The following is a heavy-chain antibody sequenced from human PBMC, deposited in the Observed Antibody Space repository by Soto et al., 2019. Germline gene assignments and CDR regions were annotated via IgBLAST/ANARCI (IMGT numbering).Heavy chain of an antibody. CDR1: GGTDSSGWYD. J-gene: IGHJ6*02. Sequence: TLSLAGTVSGGTDSSGWYDWSWSRQHRGKGVEWIGYIYYSSSNYYNPSLNSRVTISVHTSKNQLYLKLSSVTDPDTAVYYSARDRSSSWVYYYYGMDVWGQGTTGTVSS. CDR3: ARDRSSSWVYYYYGMDV. V-gene: IGHV4-31*03. CDR2: IYYSSSN. D-gene: IGHD6-13*01.